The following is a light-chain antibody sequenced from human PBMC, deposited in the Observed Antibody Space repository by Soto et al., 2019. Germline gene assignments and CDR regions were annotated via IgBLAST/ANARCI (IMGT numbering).Light chain of an antibody. CDR3: QQSYSQWT. Sequence: DLQMTQSPSSLSASVGDRVTITCRASQSISSYLNWYQQKPGKAPKLLIYAASSLQSGVPSMFXGSGSGXXFXLTXISXXXEDFATYYCQQSYSQWTFGQGTKVEIK. CDR1: QSISSY. J-gene: IGKJ1*01. CDR2: AAS. V-gene: IGKV1-39*01.